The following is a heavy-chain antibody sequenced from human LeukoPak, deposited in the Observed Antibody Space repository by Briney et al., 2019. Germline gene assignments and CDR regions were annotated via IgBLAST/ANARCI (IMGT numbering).Heavy chain of an antibody. CDR1: GFTFSDYY. CDR2: ISSSGSTI. CDR3: ARDLKAYSSSGGVDY. V-gene: IGHV3-11*04. Sequence: GGSLRPSCAASGFTFSDYYMSWIRQAPGKGLEWVSYISSSGSTIYYADSVKGRFTISRDNAKNSLYLQMNSLRAEDTAVYYCARDLKAYSSSGGVDYWGQGTLVTVSS. J-gene: IGHJ4*02. D-gene: IGHD6-13*01.